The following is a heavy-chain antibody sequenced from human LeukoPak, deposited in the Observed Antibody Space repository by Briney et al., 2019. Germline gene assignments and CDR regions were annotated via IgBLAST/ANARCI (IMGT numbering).Heavy chain of an antibody. CDR3: ARAGRMGISPYYFDY. V-gene: IGHV3-7*01. J-gene: IGHJ4*02. CDR2: IKQDGSEK. Sequence: GGSLRLSCAASGFTFSSYWMSWVRQAPGKGVEWVANIKQDGSEKYYVDSVKGRFTISRDNDKNSLYLQMNSLRGEDTAVYYCARAGRMGISPYYFDYWGQGTLVTVSS. CDR1: GFTFSSYW. D-gene: IGHD3-10*01.